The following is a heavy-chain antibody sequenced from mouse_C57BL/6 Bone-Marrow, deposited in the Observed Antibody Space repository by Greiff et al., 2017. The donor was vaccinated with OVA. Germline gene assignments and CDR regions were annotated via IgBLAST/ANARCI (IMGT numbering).Heavy chain of an antibody. CDR3: ARGGDDNYFDY. CDR2: IYPGDGDT. D-gene: IGHD2-3*01. CDR1: GYAFSSYW. V-gene: IGHV1-80*01. Sequence: QVQLQQSGAELVKPGASVKISCKASGYAFSSYWMNWVKQRPGKGLEWIGQIYPGDGDTNYNGKFKGKATLTADKSSSTAYMQLSSLTSEDSAVYFCARGGDDNYFDYWGQGTTLTVSS. J-gene: IGHJ2*01.